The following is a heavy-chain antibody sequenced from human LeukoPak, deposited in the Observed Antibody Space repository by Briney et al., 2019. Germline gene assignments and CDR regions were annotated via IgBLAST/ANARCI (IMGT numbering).Heavy chain of an antibody. Sequence: GGSLRLSCAASGFTFSSYGMHWVRQAPGKGLEWVAVISYDGSNKYYADSVKGRFTISRDNSKNTLYLQMNSLRAEDTAVYYCAKDQGMDGWLVQEYYFDYWGQGTLVTVSS. D-gene: IGHD6-19*01. V-gene: IGHV3-30*18. CDR3: AKDQGMDGWLVQEYYFDY. CDR2: ISYDGSNK. J-gene: IGHJ4*02. CDR1: GFTFSSYG.